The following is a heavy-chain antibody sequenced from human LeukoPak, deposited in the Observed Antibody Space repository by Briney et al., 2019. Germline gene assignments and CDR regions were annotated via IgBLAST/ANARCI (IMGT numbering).Heavy chain of an antibody. CDR1: RFTFTGSA. D-gene: IGHD1-7*01. CDR2: IRSKANSYAT. V-gene: IGHV3-73*01. Sequence: GGSLRLSCAASRFTFTGSAMHWVREASGKGLEWVGRIRSKANSYATAYAASVKGRFTISRDDSKNTAYLQMNSLKTEDTAVYYCTRRTGTTWVDYWGQGTLVTVSS. CDR3: TRRTGTTWVDY. J-gene: IGHJ4*02.